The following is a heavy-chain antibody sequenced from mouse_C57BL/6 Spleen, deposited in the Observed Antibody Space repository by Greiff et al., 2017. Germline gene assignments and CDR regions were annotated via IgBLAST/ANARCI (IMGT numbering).Heavy chain of an antibody. CDR3: ARRYDYDDAMDY. CDR2: ISSGSSTI. Sequence: EVKVEESGGGLVKPGGSLKLSCAASGFTFSDYGMHWVRQAPEKGLEWVAYISSGSSTIYYADTVKGRFTISRDNAKNTLFLQMTSLRSEDTAMYYCARRYDYDDAMDYWGQGTSVTVSS. J-gene: IGHJ4*01. CDR1: GFTFSDYG. D-gene: IGHD2-4*01. V-gene: IGHV5-17*01.